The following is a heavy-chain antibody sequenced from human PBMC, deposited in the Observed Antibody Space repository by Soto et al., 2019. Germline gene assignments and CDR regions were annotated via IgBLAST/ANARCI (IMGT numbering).Heavy chain of an antibody. J-gene: IGHJ4*02. CDR2: IHYSGST. CDR1: GGSISNKRYY. V-gene: IGHV4-39*01. Sequence: SETLSLTCTVSGGSISNKRYYWGWIRQPPGKGLEWIGSIHYSGSTYDNPSLKSRVTISVDTSKNQLSLKLNAVTAADTAVYYCARRTLSMIRGAFDFWGQGTLVTVSS. D-gene: IGHD3-10*01. CDR3: ARRTLSMIRGAFDF.